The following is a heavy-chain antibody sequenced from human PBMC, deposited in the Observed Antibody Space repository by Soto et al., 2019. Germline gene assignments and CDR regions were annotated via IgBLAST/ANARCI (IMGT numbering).Heavy chain of an antibody. CDR1: GYTFTSYG. CDR2: ISAYNGNT. V-gene: IGHV1-18*01. CDR3: ARAYYDFWSGYYPSYYYYYMDV. J-gene: IGHJ6*03. Sequence: QVQLVQSGAEVKKPGASVKVSCKASGYTFTSYGISWVRQAPGQGLEWMGWISAYNGNTNYAQKLQGRVTMTTDTSTSTAYMELRSLRSDDTDVYYCARAYYDFWSGYYPSYYYYYMDVWGKGTTVTVSS. D-gene: IGHD3-3*01.